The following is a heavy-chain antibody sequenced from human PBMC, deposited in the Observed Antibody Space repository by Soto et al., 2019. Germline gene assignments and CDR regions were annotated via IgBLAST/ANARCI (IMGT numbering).Heavy chain of an antibody. V-gene: IGHV1-46*01. Sequence: ASVKVSCKASGYTFTSYGISWVRQAPGQGLEWMGLINPSGGSTSYAQKFQGRVTMTRDTSTSTVYMELSSPRSEDTAVYYCASASLDGYPMGPNYYYYYGMDVWGQGTTVTVSS. D-gene: IGHD5-12*01. CDR3: ASASLDGYPMGPNYYYYYGMDV. CDR2: INPSGGST. CDR1: GYTFTSYG. J-gene: IGHJ6*02.